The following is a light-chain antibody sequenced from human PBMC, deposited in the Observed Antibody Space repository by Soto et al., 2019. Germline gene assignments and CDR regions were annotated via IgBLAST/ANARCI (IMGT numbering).Light chain of an antibody. CDR2: DAS. J-gene: IGKJ5*01. CDR3: QQRSNWPPGAT. Sequence: EIVLTQSPDTLSLSPGERATLSCRASQSLSSSYLAWYQQKPGQAPRLLIYDASNRATGIPARFSGSGSGTDFTLTISSLEPEDFAVYYCQQRSNWPPGATFGQGTRLEIK. V-gene: IGKV3-11*01. CDR1: QSLSSSY.